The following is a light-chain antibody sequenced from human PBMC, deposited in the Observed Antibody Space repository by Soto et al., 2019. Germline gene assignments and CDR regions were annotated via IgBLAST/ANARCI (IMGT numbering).Light chain of an antibody. J-gene: IGKJ1*01. CDR2: GAS. Sequence: EIVLTQSPGTLSLSPGERATLSCRASQSVSRSYLAWYQQKPGQAPRLLIYGASSRATGIPDRFSGSGSGTDFTLTISRLEPEDFAVYYCQQYGSSPPWTFGQGTKVALK. CDR1: QSVSRSY. V-gene: IGKV3-20*01. CDR3: QQYGSSPPWT.